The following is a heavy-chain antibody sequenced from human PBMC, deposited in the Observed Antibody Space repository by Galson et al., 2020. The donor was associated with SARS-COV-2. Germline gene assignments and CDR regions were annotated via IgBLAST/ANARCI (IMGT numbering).Heavy chain of an antibody. Sequence: GGTLRLSCAASGFTFSSYGIPWVRQPPGKGLEWVAVIWYGGSHKYYPDSVKGRFTITRDDSKNTVYLQMNSLRAEDTAVYYCARDLYGSGKYVDYWCQGTLVTVSS. CDR3: ARDLYGSGKYVDY. D-gene: IGHD3-10*01. CDR2: IWYGGSHK. V-gene: IGHV3-33*08. J-gene: IGHJ4*02. CDR1: GFTFSSYG.